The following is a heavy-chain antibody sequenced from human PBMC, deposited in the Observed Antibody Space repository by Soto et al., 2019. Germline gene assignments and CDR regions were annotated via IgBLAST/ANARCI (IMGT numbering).Heavy chain of an antibody. D-gene: IGHD2-21*02. V-gene: IGHV3-33*01. J-gene: IGHJ4*02. Sequence: VQVVESGGGVVQPGKSLRLSCAASGFTFSLYGMHWVRQAPGKGLEWVAVIWYDGSKKYYADSVKGRFAISRDNSNNTLYLQMNSLRTEDTAVYYCARGGNPLTATYLPDFWGQGTLVTVSS. CDR2: IWYDGSKK. CDR1: GFTFSLYG. CDR3: ARGGNPLTATYLPDF.